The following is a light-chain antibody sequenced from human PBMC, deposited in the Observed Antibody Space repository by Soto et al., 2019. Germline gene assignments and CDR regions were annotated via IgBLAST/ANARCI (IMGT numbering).Light chain of an antibody. CDR2: GAS. CDR3: QQYNNWPPIT. J-gene: IGKJ5*01. Sequence: EIVMTQSPATLSVSPGERATLSCRASQSVSSNLAWYQQKPGQAPRLLIYGASTRATGIPARFSGSGSGTEFTLTISSQQSEEFAVYYCQQYNNWPPITCGQGTRLEIK. V-gene: IGKV3-15*01. CDR1: QSVSSN.